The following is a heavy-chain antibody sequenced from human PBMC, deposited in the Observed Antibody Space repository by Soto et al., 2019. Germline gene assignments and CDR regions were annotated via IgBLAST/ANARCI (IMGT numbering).Heavy chain of an antibody. J-gene: IGHJ6*02. Sequence: TQSLTRALHRWSFLAPYSYCIPQPTSKGFEWIGEINHSGSTNYNPSLKSRVTISVDTSKNQFSLKLSSVTAADTAVYYCARGSITMVRGVIKGSYYYYGMDVWGQGTTVT. CDR1: RWSFLAPY. D-gene: IGHD3-10*01. CDR2: INHSGST. CDR3: ARGSITMVRGVIKGSYYYYGMDV. V-gene: IGHV4-34*01.